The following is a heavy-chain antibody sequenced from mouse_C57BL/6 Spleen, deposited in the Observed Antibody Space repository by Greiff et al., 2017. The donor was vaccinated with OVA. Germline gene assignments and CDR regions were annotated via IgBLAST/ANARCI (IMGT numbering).Heavy chain of an antibody. CDR1: GYTFTDYE. Sequence: QVHVKQSGAELVRPGASVTLSCKASGYTFTDYEMHWVKQTPVHGLEWIGAIDPETGGTAYNQKFKGKAILTADKSSSTAYMELRSLTSEDSAVYYCTRGYGGYWGQGTTLTVSS. CDR2: IDPETGGT. V-gene: IGHV1-15*01. D-gene: IGHD1-1*01. J-gene: IGHJ2*01. CDR3: TRGYGGY.